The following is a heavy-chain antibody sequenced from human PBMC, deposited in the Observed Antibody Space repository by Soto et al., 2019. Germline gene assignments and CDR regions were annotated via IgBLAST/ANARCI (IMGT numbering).Heavy chain of an antibody. CDR3: AKAWGIDY. J-gene: IGHJ4*01. D-gene: IGHD7-27*01. V-gene: IGHV3-23*01. CDR1: GFTFSSYT. Sequence: GGSLRLSCAASGFTFSSYTMSWVRQAPGKGLEWVSTISGSGSSTYSADSVKGRFTISRDNSKNTLYLQMNSLRVEDTAIYYCAKAWGIDYWGQGTVVTLSS. CDR2: ISGSGSST.